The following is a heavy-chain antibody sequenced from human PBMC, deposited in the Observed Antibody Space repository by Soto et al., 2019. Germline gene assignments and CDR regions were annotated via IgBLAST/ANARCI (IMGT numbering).Heavy chain of an antibody. Sequence: PVGSLRLSCVGSGFTFSTYWMNWARQAPGKGLEWVANINPDGNVGTYVDSVRGRFTTSRDNAKNSLYLQMNSLRADDTAVYFCAGWGGHDYNYWGQGIMVTVSS. J-gene: IGHJ4*02. D-gene: IGHD4-4*01. CDR2: INPDGNVG. V-gene: IGHV3-7*03. CDR3: AGWGGHDYNY. CDR1: GFTFSTYW.